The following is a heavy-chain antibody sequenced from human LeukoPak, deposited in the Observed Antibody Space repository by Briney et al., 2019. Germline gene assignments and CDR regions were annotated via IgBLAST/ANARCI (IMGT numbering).Heavy chain of an antibody. CDR3: ARDTYDILTGYYKWAFDS. V-gene: IGHV3-21*06. J-gene: IGHJ3*02. CDR2: ISSSSSYI. Sequence: KRGGSLRLSCAASGFTFSSYTMNWARQARGKGLKWVSSISSSSSYIYYADSVKGRFTISRDNAKNSLYLQMNSLRAEDTAVYYCARDTYDILTGYYKWAFDSWGHGKIVSVSS. D-gene: IGHD3-9*01. CDR1: GFTFSSYT.